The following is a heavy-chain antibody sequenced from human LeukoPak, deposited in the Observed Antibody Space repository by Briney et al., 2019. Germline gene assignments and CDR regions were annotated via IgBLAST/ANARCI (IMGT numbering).Heavy chain of an antibody. Sequence: GESLKISCKGSGYSFTNYWINWVRQMPRKGLERMGRIDPSDSYTIYSPSFQGHVTISADKSISTAYLQWSSLKASDTAMYYCARPYYDSSGYWSRATQFDYWGQGTLVTASS. CDR1: GYSFTNYW. V-gene: IGHV5-10-1*01. CDR2: IDPSDSYT. CDR3: ARPYYDSSGYWSRATQFDY. J-gene: IGHJ4*02. D-gene: IGHD3-22*01.